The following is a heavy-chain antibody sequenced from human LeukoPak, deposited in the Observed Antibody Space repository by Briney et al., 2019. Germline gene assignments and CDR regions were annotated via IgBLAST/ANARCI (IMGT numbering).Heavy chain of an antibody. CDR2: ISGSGGST. Sequence: PGGSLRLSCAASGFTFSSYAMSWVRQAPGKGLEWVSAISGSGGSTYYADSVKGRFTISRDNSKNTLYLQMNSLRAEDTAVYYCAKDPRAHMVTNYFDYWGQGTLVTVSS. J-gene: IGHJ4*02. CDR3: AKDPRAHMVTNYFDY. CDR1: GFTFSSYA. V-gene: IGHV3-23*01. D-gene: IGHD5-18*01.